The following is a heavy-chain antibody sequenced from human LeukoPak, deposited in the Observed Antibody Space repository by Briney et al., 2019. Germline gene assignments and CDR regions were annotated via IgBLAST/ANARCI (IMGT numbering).Heavy chain of an antibody. J-gene: IGHJ4*02. Sequence: GESLQISCQGSGYSFTSYWIGWVRQMPGKGLEWMGLIYPGDSDTRYSPSFQGQVTISADKSISTAYLQWSSLKASDTATYYCARRQGCSSTACPPDYWGQGTLVTVSS. CDR2: IYPGDSDT. CDR3: ARRQGCSSTACPPDY. CDR1: GYSFTSYW. V-gene: IGHV5-51*01. D-gene: IGHD2-2*01.